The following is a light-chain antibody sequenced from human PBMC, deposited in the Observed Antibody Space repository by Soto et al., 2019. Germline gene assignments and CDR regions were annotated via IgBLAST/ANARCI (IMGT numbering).Light chain of an antibody. J-gene: IGKJ5*01. V-gene: IGKV3D-15*01. CDR2: GAS. Sequence: EIVMTQSPATLSVSPGERAAISCRASQSLNSNLAWYHQKAGQAPRLIISGASTRATGTPARFSGSGSGTDFTLTISSLQPEDFAVYYCQQDYNLPFTFGQGTRLEIK. CDR3: QQDYNLPFT. CDR1: QSLNSN.